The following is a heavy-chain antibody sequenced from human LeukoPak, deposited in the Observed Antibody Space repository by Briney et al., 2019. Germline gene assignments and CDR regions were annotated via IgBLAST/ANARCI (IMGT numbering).Heavy chain of an antibody. Sequence: PGGSLRLSCAASGFTFSSYWMHRVRQAPGKGLVWVSRINSDGSSTSYADSVKGRFTISRDNAKNTLYLQMNSLRAEDTAVYYCARDLNRQTRLGGFDPWGQGTLVTVSS. CDR1: GFTFSSYW. CDR3: ARDLNRQTRLGGFDP. V-gene: IGHV3-74*01. J-gene: IGHJ5*02. CDR2: INSDGSST. D-gene: IGHD1-14*01.